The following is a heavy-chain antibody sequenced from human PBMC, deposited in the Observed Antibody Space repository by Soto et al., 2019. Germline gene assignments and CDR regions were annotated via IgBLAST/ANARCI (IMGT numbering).Heavy chain of an antibody. D-gene: IGHD6-13*01. CDR3: ATYSSSWYGLRFGYRYGMDV. CDR2: IYPGDSDT. Sequence: PGESLKISCKGSGYSFTSYWIGWVRQMPGKGLEWMGIIYPGDSDTRYSPSFQGQVTISADKSISTAYLQWSSLKASDTAMYYWATYSSSWYGLRFGYRYGMDVWGQGTTVTVSS. J-gene: IGHJ6*02. CDR1: GYSFTSYW. V-gene: IGHV5-51*01.